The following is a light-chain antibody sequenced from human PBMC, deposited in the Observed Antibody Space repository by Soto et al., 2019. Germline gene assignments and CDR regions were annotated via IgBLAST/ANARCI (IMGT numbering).Light chain of an antibody. J-gene: IGKJ1*01. CDR1: QSISTY. V-gene: IGKV3D-20*01. Sequence: EIVLTQSPATLSSSLGDRATISCQASQSISTYLAWYQQKPGKAPRLLIYDASNMATGIPARFSGSGSGTDFTLTISRLQPEDFAVYYCQQYDSLLWTFGQGTKVDI. CDR2: DAS. CDR3: QQYDSLLWT.